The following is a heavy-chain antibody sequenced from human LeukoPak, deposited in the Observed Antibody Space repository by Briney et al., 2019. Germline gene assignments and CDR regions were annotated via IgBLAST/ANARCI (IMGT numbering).Heavy chain of an antibody. CDR2: IYYSGST. D-gene: IGHD2-2*02. J-gene: IGHJ5*02. CDR1: GGSISSYY. Sequence: PSETLSLTCTVSGGSISSYYWSWIRQPPGKGLEWIGYIYYSGSTNYNPSLKSRVTISVDTSKNQFSLQLNSVTPDDTAVYYCTRNIPDLGTHQRFDPWGQGTLVSVSS. V-gene: IGHV4-59*08. CDR3: TRNIPDLGTHQRFDP.